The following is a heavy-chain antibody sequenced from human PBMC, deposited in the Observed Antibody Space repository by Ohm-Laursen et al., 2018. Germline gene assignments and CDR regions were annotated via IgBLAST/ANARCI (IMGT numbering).Heavy chain of an antibody. CDR2: ISSGSRYI. CDR3: ARTTQYGEFIPWYFDL. CDR1: GFTFSSNA. V-gene: IGHV3-21*01. Sequence: SLRLSCTASGFTFSSNAMNWVRQAPGEGLEWASSISSGSRYIHYADSVQGRFTLSRDDAKNSLYLQMNSLRAEDTALYYCARTTQYGEFIPWYFDLWGRGTPVTVSS. J-gene: IGHJ2*01. D-gene: IGHD4-17*01.